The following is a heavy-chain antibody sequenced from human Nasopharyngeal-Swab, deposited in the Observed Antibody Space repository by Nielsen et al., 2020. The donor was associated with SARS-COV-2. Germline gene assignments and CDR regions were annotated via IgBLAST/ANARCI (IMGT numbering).Heavy chain of an antibody. CDR3: ARGDSYGASWYFDL. Sequence: GESLKISCAASGFTVSSNYMSWVRQAPGKGLEWVSVFYSDGSTFYADSVKGRFTISRDNSKNTLYLQMDSLRSEDTAVYYCARGDSYGASWYFDLWGRGTLVTVSS. CDR1: GFTVSSNY. D-gene: IGHD5-18*01. CDR2: FYSDGST. J-gene: IGHJ2*01. V-gene: IGHV3-53*05.